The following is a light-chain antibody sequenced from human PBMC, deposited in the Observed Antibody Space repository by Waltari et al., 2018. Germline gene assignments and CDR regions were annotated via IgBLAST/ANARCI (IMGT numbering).Light chain of an antibody. CDR3: QQSYTTPWT. J-gene: IGKJ1*01. V-gene: IGKV1-39*01. CDR1: QTMTNN. CDR2: AAS. Sequence: DIQMTQSPSSLSASVGVRVAIACRASQTMTNNLNWYQQKPGKAPKLLIYAASSLQSGVPSRFSGSGSGTHFTLTISSLQPEDFATYYCQQSYTTPWTFGQGTTVEIK.